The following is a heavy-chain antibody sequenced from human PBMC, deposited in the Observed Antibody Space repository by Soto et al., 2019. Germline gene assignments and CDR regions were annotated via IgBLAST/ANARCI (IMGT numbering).Heavy chain of an antibody. CDR1: GDSVSSNSAA. CDR2: TYYRSKWYN. CDR3: ARDPRRVRRPNIAAADYYYYGMDV. D-gene: IGHD6-13*01. V-gene: IGHV6-1*01. J-gene: IGHJ6*02. Sequence: PSQTLSLTCAISGDSVSSNSAAWNWIRQSPSRGLEWLGRTYYRSKWYNDYAVSVKSRITINPDTSKNQFSLQLNSVTPEDTAVYYCARDPRRVRRPNIAAADYYYYGMDVWGQGTTVTVSS.